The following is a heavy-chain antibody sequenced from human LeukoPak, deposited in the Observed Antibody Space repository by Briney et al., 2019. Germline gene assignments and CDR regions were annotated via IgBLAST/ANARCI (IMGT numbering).Heavy chain of an antibody. J-gene: IGHJ3*02. V-gene: IGHV3-74*01. Sequence: GGSLRLSCAPSGFTFRSYWMHWVRQAPGKGLVWVSRINSDGSSTSYADSVKGRFTISRDNAKNTLSLQMNSLRAEDTAVYYCARVGGSNAFDIWGQGTMVIVSS. CDR1: GFTFRSYW. CDR2: INSDGSST. D-gene: IGHD1-26*01. CDR3: ARVGGSNAFDI.